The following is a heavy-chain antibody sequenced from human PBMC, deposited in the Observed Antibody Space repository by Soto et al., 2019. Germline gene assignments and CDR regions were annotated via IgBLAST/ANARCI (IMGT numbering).Heavy chain of an antibody. J-gene: IGHJ4*02. CDR1: GYSFTSQW. CDR3: TRLVSGWNWDY. V-gene: IGHV5-51*01. CDR2: IYPGDSDT. D-gene: IGHD1-7*01. Sequence: GESLKISCKASGYSFTSQWIGWVRQMPGEGLEWMGIIYPGDSDTRYSPSFQGQVTISADKSISTAYLQWSSLKSSDTAMYYCTRLVSGWNWDYWGQGTLVTVSS.